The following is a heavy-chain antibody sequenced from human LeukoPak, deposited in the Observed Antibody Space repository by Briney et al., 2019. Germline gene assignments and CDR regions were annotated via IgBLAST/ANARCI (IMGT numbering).Heavy chain of an antibody. D-gene: IGHD1-26*01. CDR1: GYTFTSYA. CDR2: INAGNGNT. CDR3: ARAGWEPPGYFDY. Sequence: GASVKVSCKASGYTFTSYAMHWVRQAPGQRLEWMGWINAGNGNTKYSQEFQGRVTITRDTSASTAYMELSSLRSEDTAVYYCARAGWEPPGYFDYWGQGTLVTVSS. V-gene: IGHV1-3*03. J-gene: IGHJ4*02.